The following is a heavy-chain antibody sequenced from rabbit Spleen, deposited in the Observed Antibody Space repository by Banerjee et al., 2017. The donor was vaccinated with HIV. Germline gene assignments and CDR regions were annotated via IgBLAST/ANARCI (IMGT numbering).Heavy chain of an antibody. CDR2: IYPGSFDST. CDR1: GFSFSSSYY. V-gene: IGHV1S45*01. CDR3: ARDTSSSFSSYGMDL. Sequence: QEQLVESGGGLVQPEGSLTLTCTASGFSFSSSYYMCWVRQAPGSGLEWIACIYPGSFDSTVYASWAKGRFTISRTSSTTVTLQVTSLTAADTATYFCARDTSSSFSSYGMDLWGQGTLVTVS. D-gene: IGHD1-1*01. J-gene: IGHJ6*01.